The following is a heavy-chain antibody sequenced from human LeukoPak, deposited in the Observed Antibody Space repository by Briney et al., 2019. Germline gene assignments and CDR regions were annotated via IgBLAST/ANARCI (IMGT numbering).Heavy chain of an antibody. CDR1: GGTFSSYT. CDR2: IIPNFGTP. CDR3: ARVLITSANWFDP. Sequence: ASVKVSCKASGGTFSSYTISWVRQAPGQGLEWMGGIIPNFGTPNYAQKFRGRVTITADKSTSTAYMELSSLRSEDTAVYYCARVLITSANWFDPWGQGTLVTVSS. J-gene: IGHJ5*02. D-gene: IGHD1-14*01. V-gene: IGHV1-69*06.